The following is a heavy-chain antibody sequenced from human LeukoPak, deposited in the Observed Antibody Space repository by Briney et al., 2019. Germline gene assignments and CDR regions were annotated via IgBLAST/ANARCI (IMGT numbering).Heavy chain of an antibody. CDR2: IYHSGST. CDR3: ARSLVVVPAAIDWFDP. D-gene: IGHD2-2*01. V-gene: IGHV4-38-2*01. CDR1: GYSISSGYY. Sequence: SETLSLTCAVSGYSISSGYYWGWIRPPPGKGLEWIGSIYHSGSTYYNPSLKSRVTISVDTSKNQFSLKLSSVTAAVTAVYCCARSLVVVPAAIDWFDPWGQGTLVTVSS. J-gene: IGHJ5*02.